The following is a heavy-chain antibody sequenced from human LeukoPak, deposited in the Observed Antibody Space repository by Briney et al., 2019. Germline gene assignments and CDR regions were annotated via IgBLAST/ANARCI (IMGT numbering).Heavy chain of an antibody. CDR3: TRRYFDTPLN. CDR1: GFIFGDYA. Sequence: GGSLRLTCTASGFIFGDYAMSWVRQAPGKGLEWVGFIRSKAYGGTTEYAASVKGRFTISRDDSKSIAYLQMNSLKTEDTAVYYCTRRYFDTPLNWGQGTLVTVSS. V-gene: IGHV3-49*04. D-gene: IGHD3-9*01. J-gene: IGHJ4*02. CDR2: IRSKAYGGTT.